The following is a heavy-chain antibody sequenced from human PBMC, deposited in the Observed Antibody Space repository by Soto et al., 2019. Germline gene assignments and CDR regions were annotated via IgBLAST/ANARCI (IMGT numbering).Heavy chain of an antibody. D-gene: IGHD7-27*01. Sequence: DEQLLESGGDLVQPGGSLRLACTASGFTFNSYFMSWVRQAPGECLEWISAISGGGGAKYYSDSVKGRFTISRDNSNNTLYLQMNSLRADDTAVYYCAKSLTASNFRLDVWGHGTRVTVSS. CDR3: AKSLTASNFRLDV. V-gene: IGHV3-23*01. CDR1: GFTFNSYF. CDR2: ISGGGGAK. J-gene: IGHJ6*02.